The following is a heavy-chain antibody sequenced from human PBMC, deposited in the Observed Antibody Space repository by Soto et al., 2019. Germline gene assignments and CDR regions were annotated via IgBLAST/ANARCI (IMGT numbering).Heavy chain of an antibody. CDR3: TKVGGLYDFWSGPLHFDL. V-gene: IGHV3-9*01. J-gene: IGHJ4*02. Sequence: EAQLVESGGGLVQPGRSLRLSCAGSGFIFDDFAIHWVRQAPGKGLEWVSGMSWDGDSIAYADPVKGRFTISRDNAKNSLYLQMNSLRVEDTALYYCTKVGGLYDFWSGPLHFDLWGQGTLVTVSS. CDR1: GFIFDDFA. CDR2: MSWDGDSI. D-gene: IGHD3-3*01.